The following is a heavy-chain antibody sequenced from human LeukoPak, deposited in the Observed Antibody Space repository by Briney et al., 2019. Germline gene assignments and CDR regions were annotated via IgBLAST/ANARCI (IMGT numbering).Heavy chain of an antibody. CDR1: GFTFDDYA. CDR2: ISWNSGSI. J-gene: IGHJ3*02. CDR3: VKDSRRANSGRIQLWREDAFDI. Sequence: GGSLRLSCAASGFTFDDYAMHWVRQAPGKGLEWVSGISWNSGSIGYADSVKGRFTISRDNAKNSLYLQMNSLRAEDTALYYCVKDSRRANSGRIQLWREDAFDIWGQGTMVTVSS. D-gene: IGHD5-18*01. V-gene: IGHV3-9*01.